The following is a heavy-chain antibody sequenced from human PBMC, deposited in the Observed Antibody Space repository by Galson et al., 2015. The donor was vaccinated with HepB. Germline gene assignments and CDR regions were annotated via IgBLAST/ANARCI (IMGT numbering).Heavy chain of an antibody. CDR1: GYTFTSYA. Sequence: SVKVSCKASGYTFTSYAMHWVRQAPGQRLEWMGWINAGNGNTKYSQKFQGRVTITRDTSASTAYMELSSLRSEDTAVYYCARGLRPRATWEYYFDYWGQGTLVTVSS. V-gene: IGHV1-3*01. J-gene: IGHJ4*02. CDR3: ARGLRPRATWEYYFDY. CDR2: INAGNGNT. D-gene: IGHD1-26*01.